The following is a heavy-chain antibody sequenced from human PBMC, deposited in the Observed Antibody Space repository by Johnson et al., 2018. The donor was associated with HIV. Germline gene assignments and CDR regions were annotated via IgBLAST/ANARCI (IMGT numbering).Heavy chain of an antibody. CDR2: ISSSGSSI. CDR3: ARDGESQQLPLGDAFDF. D-gene: IGHD6-13*01. CDR1: GFTFSDYY. Sequence: VLLLESGGGLVKPGGSLRLSCAASGFTFSDYYMNWIRQAPGKGLEWVSYISSSGSSIYYADSVKGRLTISRDNAKNSLYLQMNSLRVEDTAVYYCARDGESQQLPLGDAFDFWGQGTMVTVSS. V-gene: IGHV3-11*04. J-gene: IGHJ3*01.